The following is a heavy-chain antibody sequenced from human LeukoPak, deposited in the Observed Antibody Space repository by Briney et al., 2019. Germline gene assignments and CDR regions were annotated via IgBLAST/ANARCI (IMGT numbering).Heavy chain of an antibody. V-gene: IGHV4-39*01. CDR3: AANSADYNTLGSSYKV. D-gene: IGHD3-10*01. J-gene: IGHJ4*02. Sequence: SETLSLTCTVSSASISSSPYFWGWIRQSPGKGLEWIGSISYSGTTYYNPSLKSRVTISVDTSKNQFSLKLTSVTAADTAVYYCAANSADYNTLGSSYKVWGQGTLVTVSS. CDR2: ISYSGTT. CDR1: SASISSSPYF.